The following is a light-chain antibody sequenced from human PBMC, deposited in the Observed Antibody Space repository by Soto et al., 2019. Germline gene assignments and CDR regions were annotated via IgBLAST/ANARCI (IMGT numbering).Light chain of an antibody. V-gene: IGKV1-5*01. CDR3: QQYYSYPRT. J-gene: IGKJ1*01. Sequence: DIQMTQSPSTLSASVGDRVTITCRASQDINDWLAWYQQKPGNAPKFLIYDASTLESGVPSRFSGSGSGTDLTLTISCLQSEDFATYYCQQYYSYPRTFGQGTKVDIK. CDR1: QDINDW. CDR2: DAS.